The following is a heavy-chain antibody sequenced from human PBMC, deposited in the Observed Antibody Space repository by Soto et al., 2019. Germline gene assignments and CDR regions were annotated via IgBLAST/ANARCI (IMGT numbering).Heavy chain of an antibody. Sequence: EVQLVESGGGLLKPGGSLRLSCAASGFTFSNAWMNWVRQAPGKGLEWVGRIKSKTDGGTTDYAAPMKGRFTISRDDSINTLYLQMNSLKTEDTAVYYCTTTWWSSGWYNWYFDLWGRGTLVTVSS. CDR2: IKSKTDGGTT. D-gene: IGHD6-19*01. J-gene: IGHJ2*01. V-gene: IGHV3-15*07. CDR3: TTTWWSSGWYNWYFDL. CDR1: GFTFSNAW.